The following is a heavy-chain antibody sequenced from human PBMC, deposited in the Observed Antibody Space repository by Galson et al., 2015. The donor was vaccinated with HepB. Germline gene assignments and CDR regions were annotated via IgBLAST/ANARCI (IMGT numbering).Heavy chain of an antibody. CDR3: ARETIVGATGGAYYYGMDV. CDR1: GFTFSSYW. Sequence: SLRLSCAASGFTFSSYWMSWVRQAPGKGLEWVANIKQDGSEKYYVDSVKGRFTISRDNAKNSLYLQMNSLRAEDTAVYYCARETIVGATGGAYYYGMDVWGQGTTVTVSS. D-gene: IGHD1-26*01. CDR2: IKQDGSEK. V-gene: IGHV3-7*03. J-gene: IGHJ6*02.